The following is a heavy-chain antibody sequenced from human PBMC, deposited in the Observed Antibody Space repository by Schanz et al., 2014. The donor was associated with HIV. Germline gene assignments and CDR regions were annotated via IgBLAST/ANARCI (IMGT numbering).Heavy chain of an antibody. CDR2: ISYDGSNK. CDR1: GFTFSSYG. V-gene: IGHV3-30*18. D-gene: IGHD1-26*01. CDR3: AKALGGSPEDY. J-gene: IGHJ4*02. Sequence: VVLVESGGGLVQPGGSLRLSCAASGFTFSSYGMHWVRQAPGKGLEWVAFISYDGSNKYYADSVKGRFTISRDNSKNTLYLQMNSLRAEDTAVYFCAKALGGSPEDYWGQGTLVTVSS.